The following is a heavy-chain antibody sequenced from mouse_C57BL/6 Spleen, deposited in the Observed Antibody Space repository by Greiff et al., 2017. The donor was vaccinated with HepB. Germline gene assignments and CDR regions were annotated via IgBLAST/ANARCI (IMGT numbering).Heavy chain of an antibody. V-gene: IGHV2-2*01. CDR2: IWSGGST. Sequence: QVQLQQSGPGLVQPSQCLSITCTVSGFSFTSYGVHWVRQSPGKGLEWLGVIWSGGSTDYNSDFISRISISKVHSKSQVFFKMNSLQADDTAIYYCARRGTTVGAKGYFDVWGTGTTVTVSS. D-gene: IGHD1-1*01. CDR1: GFSFTSYG. J-gene: IGHJ1*03. CDR3: ARRGTTVGAKGYFDV.